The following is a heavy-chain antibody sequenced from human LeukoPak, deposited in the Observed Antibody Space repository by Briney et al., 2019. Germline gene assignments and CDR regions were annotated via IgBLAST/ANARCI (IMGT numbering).Heavy chain of an antibody. CDR1: GYTFTSYD. CDR3: ARGPPNPHDDILTGYLAY. J-gene: IGHJ4*02. V-gene: IGHV1-8*01. CDR2: MNPNSGNT. Sequence: ASVKVSCKASGYTFTSYDINWVRQATGQGLEWMGWMNPNSGNTGYAQKFQGRVTMTRNTSISTAYMELSSLRSEDTAVYYCARGPPNPHDDILTGYLAYWGQGTLVTVSS. D-gene: IGHD3-9*01.